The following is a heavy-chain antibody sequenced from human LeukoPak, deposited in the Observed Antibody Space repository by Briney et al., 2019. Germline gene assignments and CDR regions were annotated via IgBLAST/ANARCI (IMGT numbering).Heavy chain of an antibody. D-gene: IGHD3-10*01. J-gene: IGHJ6*02. CDR2: INPSGGST. Sequence: ASVKVSCKASGGTFSSYAISWVRQAPGQGLEWMGIINPSGGSTSYAQKFQGRVTMTRDTSTSTVYMELSSLRSEDTAVYYCARDPHGSGSSQGMDVWGQGTTVTVSS. CDR1: GGTFSSYA. CDR3: ARDPHGSGSSQGMDV. V-gene: IGHV1-46*01.